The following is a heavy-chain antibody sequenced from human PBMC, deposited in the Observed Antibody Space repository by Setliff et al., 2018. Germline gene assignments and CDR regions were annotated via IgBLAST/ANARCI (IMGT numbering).Heavy chain of an antibody. CDR2: INPGGSEE. J-gene: IGHJ4*02. V-gene: IGHV3-7*01. CDR1: GFTFNTFW. CDR3: ASATGY. Sequence: GGSLRLSCAASGFTFNTFWMTWVRQAPGKGLEWVANINPGGSEEYYLDSVKGRFTISRGNAKTSLYLLMNSLRADDTAVYFCASATGYWGQGILVTVSS.